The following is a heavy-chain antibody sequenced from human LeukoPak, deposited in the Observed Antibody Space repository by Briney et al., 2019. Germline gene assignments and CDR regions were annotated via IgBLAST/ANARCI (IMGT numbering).Heavy chain of an antibody. CDR2: IWYDGSNK. Sequence: GGSLRLSCAASGFTFSNCAMHWVRQAPGKGPEWVAVIWYDGSNKYYADSVKGRFTISRDNSKNTLYLQMNSLRAEDTAVYYCASAHSSSWAYFDYWGPGTLATVSS. J-gene: IGHJ4*02. D-gene: IGHD6-13*01. V-gene: IGHV3-33*01. CDR3: ASAHSSSWAYFDY. CDR1: GFTFSNCA.